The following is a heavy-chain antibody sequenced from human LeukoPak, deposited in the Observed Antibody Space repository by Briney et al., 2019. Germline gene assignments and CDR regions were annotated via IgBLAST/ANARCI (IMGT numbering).Heavy chain of an antibody. J-gene: IGHJ5*02. D-gene: IGHD6-13*01. Sequence: SQTLSLTCTVSGGSISSGSYYWSWIRQPAGKGLEWIVRIYTSGSTNYNPSLKSRVTISVDTSKNQFSLKLSSVTAADTAVYYCARTAAAGDSYNWFDPWGQGTLVTVSS. CDR3: ARTAAAGDSYNWFDP. V-gene: IGHV4-61*02. CDR1: GGSISSGSYY. CDR2: IYTSGST.